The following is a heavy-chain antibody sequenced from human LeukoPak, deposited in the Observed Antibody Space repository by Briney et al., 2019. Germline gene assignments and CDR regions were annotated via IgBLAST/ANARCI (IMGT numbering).Heavy chain of an antibody. Sequence: GGSLRLSCAASGFTFSSYSMSWVRLAPGKGLEWVSSISSSSSYIYYADSVKGRFTISRDNAKNSLYLQMNSLRAEDTAVYYCARGYSYGHGGSDYWGQGTLVTVSS. CDR2: ISSSSSYI. CDR1: GFTFSSYS. J-gene: IGHJ4*02. CDR3: ARGYSYGHGGSDY. V-gene: IGHV3-21*01. D-gene: IGHD5-18*01.